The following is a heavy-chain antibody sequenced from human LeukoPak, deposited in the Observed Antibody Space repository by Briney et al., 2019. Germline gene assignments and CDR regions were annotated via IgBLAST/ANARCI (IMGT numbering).Heavy chain of an antibody. D-gene: IGHD3-10*01. CDR1: GGSISSYY. J-gene: IGHJ6*04. CDR3: AADFRITTAGNYYYYGMDV. V-gene: IGHV4-59*01. CDR2: IYYSGST. Sequence: SETLSLTCTVSGGSISSYYWSWIRQPPGKGLEWIGYIYYSGSTNYNPSLKSRVTISVDTSKNQFSLKLSSVTAADTAVYYCAADFRITTAGNYYYYGMDVWGKGTTVTDSS.